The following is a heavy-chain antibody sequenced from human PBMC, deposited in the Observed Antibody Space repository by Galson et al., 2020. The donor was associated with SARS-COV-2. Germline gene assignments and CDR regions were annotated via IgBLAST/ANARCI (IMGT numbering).Heavy chain of an antibody. CDR2: IYYSGST. Sequence: SQTLSLTCTVSGGSISSYYWSWIRQPLGKGLEWIGYIYYSGSTNYNPSLKSRVTISVDTSKNQFSLKLSSVTAADTAVYYCARAPPGSWYRYFDYWGQGTLVTVSS. V-gene: IGHV4-59*01. D-gene: IGHD6-13*01. CDR3: ARAPPGSWYRYFDY. J-gene: IGHJ4*02. CDR1: GGSISSYY.